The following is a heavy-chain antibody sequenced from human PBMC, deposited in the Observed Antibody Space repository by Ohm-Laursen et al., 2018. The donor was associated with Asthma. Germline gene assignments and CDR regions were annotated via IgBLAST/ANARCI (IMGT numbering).Heavy chain of an antibody. Sequence: SLRLSCTASGFTFNRYGIHWVRQAPGKGLEWVAVISFDGSNKYYADSVKGRFTISRDNSKNTLYLQMNSLRAEDTAIYYCAKDVLGFVAAAQDWGQGTLVTVSS. V-gene: IGHV3-30*18. CDR2: ISFDGSNK. D-gene: IGHD6-13*01. CDR3: AKDVLGFVAAAQD. CDR1: GFTFNRYG. J-gene: IGHJ4*02.